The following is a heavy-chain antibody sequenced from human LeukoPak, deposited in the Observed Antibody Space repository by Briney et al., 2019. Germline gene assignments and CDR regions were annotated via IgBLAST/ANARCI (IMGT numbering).Heavy chain of an antibody. D-gene: IGHD3-22*01. V-gene: IGHV3-15*01. Sequence: GGSLRLSCAASGFIFSNAWMSWVRQAPGEGLEWVGRIKSKTDGGTTDYAAPVKGRFTISRDDSKNTLYLQMNSLKTEDTAVYYCTTVFEAYYDSSGHDYWGQGTLVTVSS. CDR3: TTVFEAYYDSSGHDY. CDR1: GFIFSNAW. J-gene: IGHJ4*02. CDR2: IKSKTDGGTT.